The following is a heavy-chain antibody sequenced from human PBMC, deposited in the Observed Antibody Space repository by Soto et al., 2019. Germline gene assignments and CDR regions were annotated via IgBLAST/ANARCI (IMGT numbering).Heavy chain of an antibody. J-gene: IGHJ6*02. Sequence: GASVKVSCKASRVAFSKFIVTWVRQAPGLGLEWVGGIIPIFGTANYAQKFQGRVTITADESTSTSYMEVNNLRSEDTAVYYCAKVGYSSTMGYYYGMDVWGQGTTVTVSS. D-gene: IGHD6-19*01. CDR2: IIPIFGTA. CDR3: AKVGYSSTMGYYYGMDV. CDR1: RVAFSKFI. V-gene: IGHV1-69*13.